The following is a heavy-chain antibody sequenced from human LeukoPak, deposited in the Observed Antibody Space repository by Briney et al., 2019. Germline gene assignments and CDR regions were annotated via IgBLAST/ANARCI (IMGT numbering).Heavy chain of an antibody. CDR1: GGTFSSYA. Sequence: ASVKVSCKASGGTFSSYAVSWVRQAPGQGLEWMGGIIPIFGTASYAQKFQGRVTITADESTSTAYMELSSLRSEDTAVYYCARVGYSYGTFDYWGQGTLVTVSS. CDR3: ARVGYSYGTFDY. J-gene: IGHJ4*02. V-gene: IGHV1-69*01. D-gene: IGHD5-18*01. CDR2: IIPIFGTA.